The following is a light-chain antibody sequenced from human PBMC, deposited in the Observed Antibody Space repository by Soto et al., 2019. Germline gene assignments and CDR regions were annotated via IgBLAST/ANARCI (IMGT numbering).Light chain of an antibody. CDR3: QQSYSTPFT. J-gene: IGKJ3*01. V-gene: IGKV1-39*01. CDR1: QSISSY. Sequence: DIQMTQSPSSLSASVGDRVTITCRASQSISSYLNWYQQKPGKAPKLLIYAASSLQSGVPSRFSDSGSGTDFTLTISSLQPEDFATYYCQQSYSTPFTFGPGNKVDIK. CDR2: AAS.